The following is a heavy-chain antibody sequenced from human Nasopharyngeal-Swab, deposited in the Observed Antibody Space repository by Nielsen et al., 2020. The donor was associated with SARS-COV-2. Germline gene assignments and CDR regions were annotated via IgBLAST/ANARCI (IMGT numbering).Heavy chain of an antibody. CDR3: ASFITIFGVVIGGDY. J-gene: IGHJ4*02. D-gene: IGHD3-3*01. CDR2: ISYDGSNK. CDR1: GFTFSSYG. V-gene: IGHV3-30*03. Sequence: GESLKISCAASGFTFSSYGMHWVRQAPGKGLEWVAVISYDGSNKYYADSVKGRFTISRDNAKNSLYLQMNSLRAEDTAVYYCASFITIFGVVIGGDYWGQGTLVTVSS.